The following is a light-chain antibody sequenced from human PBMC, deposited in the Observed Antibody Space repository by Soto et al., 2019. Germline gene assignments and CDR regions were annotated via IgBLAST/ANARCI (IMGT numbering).Light chain of an antibody. CDR2: KAS. V-gene: IGKV1-5*03. Sequence: DIQMTQSPSTLSASVGDRVTITCRASQSISSWLAWYQQKPGTAPKLLIYKASSLQSGVPSRFSGSGSGTEFTLTISSLQPDDFATYYCQQYSAYPYTFGQGTKVDIK. CDR3: QQYSAYPYT. J-gene: IGKJ2*01. CDR1: QSISSW.